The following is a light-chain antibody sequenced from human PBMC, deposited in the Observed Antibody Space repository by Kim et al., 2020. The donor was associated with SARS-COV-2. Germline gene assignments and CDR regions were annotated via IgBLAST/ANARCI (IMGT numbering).Light chain of an antibody. CDR1: QSVSSF. CDR2: DAS. CDR3: QERSNWPGT. Sequence: EIVLTQSPVPLSLSPGERATLSCRASQSVSSFLAWYQQKPGQAPRLLIYDASNRATGIPARFSGSGSGTDFTLTITSLEPEDFAVYYCQERSNWPGTFGPGTKVDIK. V-gene: IGKV3-11*01. J-gene: IGKJ3*01.